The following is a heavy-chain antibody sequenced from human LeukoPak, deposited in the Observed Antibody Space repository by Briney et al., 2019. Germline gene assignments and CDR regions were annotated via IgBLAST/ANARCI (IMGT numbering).Heavy chain of an antibody. D-gene: IGHD4-17*01. CDR2: LYYGVST. Sequence: GSLRLSFVIPGFTGSGHYINLFRQAPGKGLEWVSVLYYGVSTFYKDSVKGRFTTSGDNFKNTVYLQMNSLRAEDTAVYYCARGRQNYGDYPYWGQGTLVTVSS. CDR1: GFTGSGHY. CDR3: ARGRQNYGDYPY. V-gene: IGHV3-53*01. J-gene: IGHJ4*02.